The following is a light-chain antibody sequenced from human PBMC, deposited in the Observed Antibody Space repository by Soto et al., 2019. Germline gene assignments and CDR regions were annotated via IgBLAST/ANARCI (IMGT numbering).Light chain of an antibody. J-gene: IGLJ3*02. CDR2: DVT. CDR3: CSYTSSSTLGV. CDR1: STDIGRYNY. V-gene: IGLV2-14*03. Sequence: QSVLTQPASVSGSPGQSITISCTGTSTDIGRYNYVSWYQQHPDKAPKLIIYDVTTRPSGVSNRFSGSKSGNTASLTISGLQAEDEADYYCCSYTSSSTLGVFGGGTKMTVL.